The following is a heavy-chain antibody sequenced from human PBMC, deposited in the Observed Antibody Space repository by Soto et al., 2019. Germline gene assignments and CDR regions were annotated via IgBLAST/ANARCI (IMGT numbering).Heavy chain of an antibody. Sequence: PGESLRLSCAASGFTFSSYAMSWVRQSPGKGLEWVSAISGSGGSTYYADSVKGRLTISRDNSKNTLYLQMNSLRGEDTAVYYCAKDHGYYYDSSGFPLGYWGQGTLVTAPQ. J-gene: IGHJ4*02. CDR3: AKDHGYYYDSSGFPLGY. D-gene: IGHD3-22*01. CDR2: ISGSGGST. V-gene: IGHV3-23*01. CDR1: GFTFSSYA.